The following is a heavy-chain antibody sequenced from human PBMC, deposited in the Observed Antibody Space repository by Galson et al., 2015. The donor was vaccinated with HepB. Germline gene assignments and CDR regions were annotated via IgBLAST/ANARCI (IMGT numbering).Heavy chain of an antibody. CDR2: INPSGGST. CDR3: ARGPDHGYNWNYLGLD. CDR1: GYTFTSYY. V-gene: IGHV1-46*01. D-gene: IGHD1-7*01. J-gene: IGHJ4*02. Sequence: SVKVSCKASGYTFTSYYMHWVRQAPGQGLEWMGIINPSGGSTSYAQKFQGRVTMTRDTSTSTVYMELSSLRSEDTAVYYCARGPDHGYNWNYLGLDWGQGTLVTVSS.